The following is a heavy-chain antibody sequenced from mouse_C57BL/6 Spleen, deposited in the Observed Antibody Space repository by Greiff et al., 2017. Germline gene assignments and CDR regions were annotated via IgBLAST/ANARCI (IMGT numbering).Heavy chain of an antibody. CDR2: IRSKSNNYAT. V-gene: IGHV10-1*01. D-gene: IGHD1-1*01. Sequence: EVKLVESGGGLVQPKGSLKLSCAASGFSFNTYAMNWVRQAPGKGLEWVARIRSKSNNYATYYADSVKDRFTISRDDSESMLYLQMNNLKTEDTAMYYCVRELLLRSYYAMDYWGQGTSVTVSS. J-gene: IGHJ4*01. CDR1: GFSFNTYA. CDR3: VRELLLRSYYAMDY.